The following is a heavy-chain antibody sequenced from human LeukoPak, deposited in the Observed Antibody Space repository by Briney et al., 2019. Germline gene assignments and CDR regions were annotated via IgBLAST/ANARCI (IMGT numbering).Heavy chain of an antibody. J-gene: IGHJ1*01. CDR3: ARSNGSGSYRYFHH. CDR2: IYYSGST. Sequence: SQTLSLTCTVSGGSVSSGDYYLSWIRQPPGKGLWWIGYIYYSGSTYYNPSLKSRVTISLDTSKNQFSLKLSSVTAADTAVYYCARSNGSGSYRYFHHWGQGTLVTVSS. V-gene: IGHV4-30-4*01. CDR1: GGSVSSGDYY. D-gene: IGHD3-10*01.